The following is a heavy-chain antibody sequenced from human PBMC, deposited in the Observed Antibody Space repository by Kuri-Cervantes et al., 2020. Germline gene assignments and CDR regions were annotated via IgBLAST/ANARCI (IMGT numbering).Heavy chain of an antibody. Sequence: ASVKVSCKASGGPFSSYAISWVRQAPGQGLEWMGWISPYNNNTNYAQKLQGRVTLTTDTSTNTAYMDLRSLRSDDTAVYYCARSHHDFWRFDPWGQGTLVTVSS. CDR3: ARSHHDFWRFDP. V-gene: IGHV1-18*01. D-gene: IGHD3-3*01. J-gene: IGHJ5*02. CDR2: ISPYNNNT. CDR1: GGPFSSYA.